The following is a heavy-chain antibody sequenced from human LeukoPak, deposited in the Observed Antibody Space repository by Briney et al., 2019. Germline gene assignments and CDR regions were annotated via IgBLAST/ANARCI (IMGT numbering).Heavy chain of an antibody. Sequence: GGSLRLSCAAAGFTFSSYWMGWVRQTPGKGLEWVANIKGDGVEKNYVDSVAGRFTIFRDNSKNSLYLQMDSLRVEDTAVYCARLGETARDDYWGQGTLVTVFS. CDR2: IKGDGVEK. CDR3: ARLGETARDDY. CDR1: GFTFSSYW. D-gene: IGHD4-17*01. V-gene: IGHV3-7*01. J-gene: IGHJ4*02.